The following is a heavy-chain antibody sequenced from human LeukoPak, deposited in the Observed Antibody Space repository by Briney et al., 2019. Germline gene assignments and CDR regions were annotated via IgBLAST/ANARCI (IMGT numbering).Heavy chain of an antibody. D-gene: IGHD5-12*01. CDR3: ARQVATKGEWAFDI. CDR2: IYQSGHT. V-gene: IGHV4-38-2*02. J-gene: IGHJ3*02. CDR1: DYSIHSGDY. Sequence: SETLSLTCSVSDYSIHSGDYWGWIRQPPGKGLEWIASIYQSGHTYYNPSLKSRVTISVDTSKNQFSLELNSVIAADTAVYYCARQVATKGEWAFDIWGQGTLVTVSS.